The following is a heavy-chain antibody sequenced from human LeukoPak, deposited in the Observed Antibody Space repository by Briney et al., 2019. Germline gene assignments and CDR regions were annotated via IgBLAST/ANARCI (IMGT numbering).Heavy chain of an antibody. J-gene: IGHJ4*02. V-gene: IGHV4-39*01. CDR3: ARHPLYDYVWGSYRRKGHYFDY. Sequence: SETLSLTCTVSGGSISSSSYSWGWIRQPPGKGLEWIGSIYYSGSTYYNPSLKSRVTISVDTSKNQFSLKLSSVTAADTAVYYCARHPLYDYVWGSYRRKGHYFDYWGQGTLVTVSS. D-gene: IGHD3-16*02. CDR1: GGSISSSSYS. CDR2: IYYSGST.